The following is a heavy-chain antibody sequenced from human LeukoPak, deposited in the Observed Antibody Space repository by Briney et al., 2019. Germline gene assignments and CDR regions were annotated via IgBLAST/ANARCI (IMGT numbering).Heavy chain of an antibody. CDR1: GYTFTGYY. V-gene: IGHV1-2*02. CDR2: INPNSGGA. Sequence: ASVKVSCKASGYTFTGYYMDWVRQAPGQGVEWMGWINPNSGGANYAQKLQGRVTMTRDTSISTAYMHLSRLRSDDTAVYYCARGRGQYYGSGSPLDYWGQGTLVTVSS. D-gene: IGHD3-10*01. J-gene: IGHJ4*02. CDR3: ARGRGQYYGSGSPLDY.